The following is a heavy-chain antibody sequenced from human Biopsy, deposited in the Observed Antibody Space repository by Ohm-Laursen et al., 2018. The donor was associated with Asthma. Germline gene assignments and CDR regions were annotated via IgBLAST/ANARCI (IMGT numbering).Heavy chain of an antibody. D-gene: IGHD6-13*01. CDR2: IYYSGST. CDR1: GASIKTDDHY. CDR3: ARGTGFSNSWYYLHC. V-gene: IGHV4-31*03. J-gene: IGHJ4*02. Sequence: SETLSLTCTVSGASIKTDDHYWSWIRQHPVKGLEWIGHIYYSGSTYYNPSLKSRVSISLDTSKNQFSLSLNSVTPEDTAVYYCARGTGFSNSWYYLHCWGPGTLVTVSS.